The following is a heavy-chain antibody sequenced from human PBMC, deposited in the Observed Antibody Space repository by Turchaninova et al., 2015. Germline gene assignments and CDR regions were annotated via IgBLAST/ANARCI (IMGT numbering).Heavy chain of an antibody. D-gene: IGHD7-27*01. CDR3: AKDHPNWGIDP. CDR1: DFTFSHYC. Sequence: QVQLVESGGGVVQRGGSLRLACAGSDFTFSHYCIPWVRQAPGKGLGLVSFIRYDGSNDCYADSVKGRFTVSRDNSKNTLYLQMNSLRAEDTAVYYCAKDHPNWGIDPWGQGTLVTVSS. CDR2: IRYDGSND. J-gene: IGHJ5*02. V-gene: IGHV3-30*02.